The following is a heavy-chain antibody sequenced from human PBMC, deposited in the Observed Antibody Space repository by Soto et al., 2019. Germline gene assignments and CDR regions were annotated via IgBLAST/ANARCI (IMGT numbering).Heavy chain of an antibody. J-gene: IGHJ4*02. CDR2: ISSSSSDT. D-gene: IGHD3-9*01. V-gene: IGHV3-11*05. Sequence: QVQLVESGGDLVKPGGSLRLSCAASGFPFSDYYMSWIRQAPGKGLEWVSSISSSSSDTNYAQSVKGRFTISRDNAKNSLHLQMNSLRAEDTAVYCCARRRPTGYYNYWGQGTLVTVSA. CDR1: GFPFSDYY. CDR3: ARRRPTGYYNY.